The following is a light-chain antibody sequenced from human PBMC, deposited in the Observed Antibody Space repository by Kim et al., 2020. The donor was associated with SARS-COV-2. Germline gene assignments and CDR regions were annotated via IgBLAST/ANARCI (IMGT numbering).Light chain of an antibody. Sequence: ASVGDSVPITCQASQDITNSLNWYQQKPGKAPKILIYDASNMETGVPSRFSGSGSGTDFTFTISSLQPEYIATYFCQQYENLPLTFGGGTKLEI. CDR2: DAS. CDR3: QQYENLPLT. CDR1: QDITNS. V-gene: IGKV1-33*01. J-gene: IGKJ4*01.